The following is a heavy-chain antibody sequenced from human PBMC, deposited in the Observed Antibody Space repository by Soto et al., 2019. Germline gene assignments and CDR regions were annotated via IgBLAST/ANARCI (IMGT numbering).Heavy chain of an antibody. J-gene: IGHJ5*02. V-gene: IGHV4-39*07. CDR3: ARESSGNHKHNWFDP. CDR1: GGSISSSRCH. CDR2: IKYSGTT. Sequence: PSETLSLTCTVSGGSISSSRCHWGWIRQPPGKGLEWIASIKYSGTTFYNPSLKSRVTLSVDTSKNQLSLKMKSVTAADTAVYYCARESSGNHKHNWFDPWGQGTLVTVSS.